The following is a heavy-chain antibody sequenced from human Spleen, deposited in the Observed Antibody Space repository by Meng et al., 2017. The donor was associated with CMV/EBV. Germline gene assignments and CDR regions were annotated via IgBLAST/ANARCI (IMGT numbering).Heavy chain of an antibody. CDR2: NKSKTDGGTT. CDR1: W. D-gene: IGHD2-2*02. Sequence: WMSWVRHAQGKGLEWVGRNKSKTDGGTTDYTESVKGRFSISRHKSKNTLYQQMNSLKTEDTAVYYCTTDRVRCSSTSCYTVGDWFDPWGQGTLVTVSS. J-gene: IGHJ5*02. V-gene: IGHV3-15*01. CDR3: TTDRVRCSSTSCYTVGDWFDP.